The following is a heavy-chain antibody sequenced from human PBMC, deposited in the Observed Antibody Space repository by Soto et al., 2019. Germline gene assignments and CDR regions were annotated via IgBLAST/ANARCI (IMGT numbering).Heavy chain of an antibody. J-gene: IGHJ3*02. CDR1: GYTFTSYA. D-gene: IGHD6-19*01. Sequence: ASXKVSCKASGYTFTSYAMHWVRHAPGQRLEWMGWINAGNGNTKYSQKFQGRVTITRDTSASTAYMELSSLRSEDTAVYYCGIVDSSGYDAFDIWGQGAMVTVSS. V-gene: IGHV1-3*01. CDR2: INAGNGNT. CDR3: GIVDSSGYDAFDI.